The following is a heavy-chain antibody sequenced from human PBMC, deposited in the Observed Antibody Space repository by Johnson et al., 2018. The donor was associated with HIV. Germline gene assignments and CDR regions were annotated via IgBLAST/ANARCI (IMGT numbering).Heavy chain of an antibody. D-gene: IGHD4-11*01. Sequence: VQLVESGGGVVQPGGSLRLSCAASGFTFSSYWMSWVRQAPGKGLEWVANIKHDGSEKYYVDSVKGRFTISRDNAKNTLYLQMNSLRAEDTSVYYCAKGEAATTVTLDIWGQGTMVTVSS. CDR2: IKHDGSEK. CDR1: GFTFSSYW. CDR3: AKGEAATTVTLDI. J-gene: IGHJ3*02. V-gene: IGHV3-7*05.